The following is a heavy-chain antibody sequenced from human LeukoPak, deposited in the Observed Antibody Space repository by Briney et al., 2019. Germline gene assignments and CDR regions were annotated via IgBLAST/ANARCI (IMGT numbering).Heavy chain of an antibody. CDR1: GVSISSYY. Sequence: SETLSLTCTVSGVSISSYYWSWIRQPPGKGLEWIGYIYDSGNTNYNPSLKSRVTISVDTSKNQFSLRLSSVTAADTAVYYCARASAVADNWFDPWGQGTLVTVSS. D-gene: IGHD6-19*01. CDR3: ARASAVADNWFDP. J-gene: IGHJ5*02. V-gene: IGHV4-59*01. CDR2: IYDSGNT.